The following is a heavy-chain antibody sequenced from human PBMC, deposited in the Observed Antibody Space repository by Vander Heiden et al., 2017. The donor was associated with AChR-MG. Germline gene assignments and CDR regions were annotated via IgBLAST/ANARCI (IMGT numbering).Heavy chain of an antibody. Sequence: EVQLVESGGGLVQPGGSLRLSCAASGFTFSSYEMNWVRQAPGKGLEWVSYISSSGSTIYYADSVKGRFTISRDNAKNSLYLQMNSLRAEDTAVYYCARVFVAARPPPGDWGQGTLVTVSS. J-gene: IGHJ4*02. CDR2: ISSSGSTI. V-gene: IGHV3-48*03. D-gene: IGHD6-6*01. CDR1: GFTFSSYE. CDR3: ARVFVAARPPPGD.